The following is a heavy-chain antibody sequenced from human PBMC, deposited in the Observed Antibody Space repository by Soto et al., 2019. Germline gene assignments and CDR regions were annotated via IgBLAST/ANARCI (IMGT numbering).Heavy chain of an antibody. J-gene: IGHJ5*02. V-gene: IGHV4-34*01. CDR2: INHSGST. D-gene: IGHD3-3*01. CDR1: GGSFSGYY. Sequence: PSETLSLTCAVYGGSFSGYYWSWIRQPPGKGLEWIGEINHSGSTNYNPSLKSRVTISVDTSKNQFSLKLSSVTAADTAVYHCARGYDFWSGYPRASGFDPWGQGTLVTVSS. CDR3: ARGYDFWSGYPRASGFDP.